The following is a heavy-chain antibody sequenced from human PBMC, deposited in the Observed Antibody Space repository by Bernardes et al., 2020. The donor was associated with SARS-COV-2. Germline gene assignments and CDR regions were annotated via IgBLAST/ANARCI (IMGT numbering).Heavy chain of an antibody. CDR2: IYPHASDT. V-gene: IGHV5-51*01. D-gene: IGHD3-16*01. CDR3: ERLNLGSSATPEGDY. Sequence: GESLKISCTGSGYNFAIFWNAWVRQMPGKGLEWMWIIYPHASDTKYSPSFQGQVTISADKSISTAYLQWSSLKVSDTAMYYCERLNLGSSATPEGDYWGQGTLVTVSS. CDR1: GYNFAIFW. J-gene: IGHJ4*02.